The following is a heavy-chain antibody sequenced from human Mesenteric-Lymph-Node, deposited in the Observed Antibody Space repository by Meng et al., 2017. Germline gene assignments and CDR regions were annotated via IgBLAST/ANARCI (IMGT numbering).Heavy chain of an antibody. CDR2: IYYSGST. J-gene: IGHJ4*02. V-gene: IGHV4-28*01. CDR1: GYSISSTNW. CDR3: ARNVPGTSAYYD. Sequence: VPVKESGPGMCKPSDTLSLTCAVSGYSISSTNWWGWIRQPPGKGLEWIGYIYYSGSTSYNPSLKSRVTMSVDTSKNQFSLNLNSVTAVDTAVYYCARNVPGTSAYYDWGQGTLVTVSS. D-gene: IGHD3-22*01.